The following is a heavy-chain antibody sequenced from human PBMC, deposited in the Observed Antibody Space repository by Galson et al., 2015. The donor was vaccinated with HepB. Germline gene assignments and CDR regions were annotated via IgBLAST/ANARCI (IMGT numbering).Heavy chain of an antibody. Sequence: SLRLSCAASGFTFSSYGMHWVRQAPGKGLEWVAVISYDGSNKYYADSVKGRFTISRDNSKNTLYLQMNSLRAEDTAVYYCAKSGHIVVVTAILDYYGMDVWGQGTTVTVSS. CDR1: GFTFSSYG. V-gene: IGHV3-30*18. J-gene: IGHJ6*02. D-gene: IGHD2-21*02. CDR3: AKSGHIVVVTAILDYYGMDV. CDR2: ISYDGSNK.